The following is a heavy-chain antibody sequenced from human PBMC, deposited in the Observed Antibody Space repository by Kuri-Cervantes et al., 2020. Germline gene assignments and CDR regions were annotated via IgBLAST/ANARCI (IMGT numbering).Heavy chain of an antibody. Sequence: GESLKISCAASGFIFSAYNMNWVRQAPGKGLEWVSVIYSGGSTYYADSVKGRFTISRDNSKNTLYLQMNSLRAEDTAVYYCARSSVIRGVIRVFDYWGQGTLVTVSS. D-gene: IGHD3-10*01. V-gene: IGHV3-53*01. J-gene: IGHJ4*02. CDR1: GFIFSAYN. CDR2: IYSGGST. CDR3: ARSSVIRGVIRVFDY.